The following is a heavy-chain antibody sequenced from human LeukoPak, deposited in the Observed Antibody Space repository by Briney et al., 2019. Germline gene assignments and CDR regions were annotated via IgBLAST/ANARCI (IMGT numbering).Heavy chain of an antibody. V-gene: IGHV3-30*04. J-gene: IGHJ4*02. D-gene: IGHD6-13*01. CDR2: LPPDGSYQ. CDR1: GFTFSDYT. CDR3: ARGLHGRSWYGAH. Sequence: PGGSLRLSCAASGFTFSDYTMQWVRQAPGKGLEWVALLPPDGSYQYCADSLKGRFTISRDNFKNALYLQMNSLRLEDTAVYYYARGLHGRSWYGAHWGQGTLLSVSS.